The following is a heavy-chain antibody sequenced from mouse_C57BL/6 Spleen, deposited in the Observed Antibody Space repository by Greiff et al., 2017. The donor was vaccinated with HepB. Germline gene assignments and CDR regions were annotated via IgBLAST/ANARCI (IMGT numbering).Heavy chain of an antibody. J-gene: IGHJ4*01. CDR2: IYPGDGDT. CDR3: ARSGGTRYAMDY. Sequence: VKLVESGPELVKPGASVKISCKASGYAFSSSWMNWVKQRPGKGLEWIGRIYPGDGDTNYNGKFKGKATLTADKSSSTAYMQLSSLTSEDSAVYFCARSGGTRYAMDYWGQGTSVTVSS. D-gene: IGHD3-1*01. CDR1: GYAFSSSW. V-gene: IGHV1-82*01.